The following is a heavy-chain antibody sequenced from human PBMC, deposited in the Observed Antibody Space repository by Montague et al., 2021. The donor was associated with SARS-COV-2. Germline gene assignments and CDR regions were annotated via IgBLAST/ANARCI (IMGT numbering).Heavy chain of an antibody. CDR1: GFTLSNYG. CDR3: AREYDTNGYYYYGMDV. Sequence: SLRLSCPASGFTLSNYGIHWVRQAPGKGLEWVAVMWYDGGDKYYADSVKGRFTMSRDKSKNAVYLQMSSLRVEDTAEYYCAREYDTNGYYYYGMDVWGQGTTVTVSS. CDR2: MWYDGGDK. V-gene: IGHV3-33*01. J-gene: IGHJ6*02. D-gene: IGHD2-8*01.